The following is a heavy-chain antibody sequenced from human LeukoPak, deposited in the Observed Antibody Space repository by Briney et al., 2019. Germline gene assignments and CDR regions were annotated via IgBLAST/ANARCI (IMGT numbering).Heavy chain of an antibody. V-gene: IGHV1-69*13. CDR1: GDTFSDYA. CDR3: ARDQYPSEVVVVGRLVY. CDR2: LIPVFATA. D-gene: IGHD2-15*01. J-gene: IGHJ4*02. Sequence: ASVKVSCKASGDTFSDYAISWVRQAPGQGLDWMGALIPVFATANYAQRFQGRVTLTADEPTSTAYMELTGLTSEDTAMYYCARDQYPSEVVVVGRLVYWGQGTLVTVFS.